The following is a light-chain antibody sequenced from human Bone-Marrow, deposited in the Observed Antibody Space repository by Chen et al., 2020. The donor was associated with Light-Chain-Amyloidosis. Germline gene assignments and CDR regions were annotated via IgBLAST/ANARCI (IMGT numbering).Light chain of an antibody. J-gene: IGLJ2*01. V-gene: IGLV3-25*03. Sequence: SYELTQTPSVSVSPGQKARITCSGDDLPTKYAYWYQQKPGQAPVLVIHRDTERPSGISERFSGSSSGTTATLTISGVQAEDEADYHCQSADSSGTYEVIFGGGTKLTVL. CDR2: RDT. CDR3: QSADSSGTYEVI. CDR1: DLPTKY.